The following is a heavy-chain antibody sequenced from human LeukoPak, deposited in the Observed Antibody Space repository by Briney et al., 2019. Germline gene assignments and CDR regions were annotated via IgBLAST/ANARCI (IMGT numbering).Heavy chain of an antibody. J-gene: IGHJ4*02. CDR1: GLTFSSYA. CDR2: IGGSGGKT. Sequence: QTGGSLRLSCAASGLTFSSYAMSWVRQAPGKGLEWVSGIGGSGGKTYYADSVKGRFTISRDNSKNTLYLQMNSLRAEDTAVYYCARDPPRGYSYGEDYWGQGTLVTVSS. CDR3: ARDPPRGYSYGEDY. V-gene: IGHV3-23*01. D-gene: IGHD5-18*01.